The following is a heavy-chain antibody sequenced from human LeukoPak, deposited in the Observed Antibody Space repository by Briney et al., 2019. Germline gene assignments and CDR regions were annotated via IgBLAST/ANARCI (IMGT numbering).Heavy chain of an antibody. D-gene: IGHD3-22*01. CDR1: GGTFSSYA. J-gene: IGHJ4*02. Sequence: PVKVSCKASGGTFSSYAISWVRQAPGQGLEWMGGIIPIFGAANYAQKFQGRVTITADESTSTAYMELSSLRSEDTAVYYCAAAGRVPYYYDSSGTHRYFDYWGQGTLVTVSS. CDR2: IIPIFGAA. CDR3: AAAGRVPYYYDSSGTHRYFDY. V-gene: IGHV1-69*13.